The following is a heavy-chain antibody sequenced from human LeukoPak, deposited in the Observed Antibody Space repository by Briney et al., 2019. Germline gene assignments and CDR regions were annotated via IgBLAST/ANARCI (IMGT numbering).Heavy chain of an antibody. CDR1: RGSLSSYY. J-gene: IGHJ4*02. V-gene: IGHV4-59*01. CDR2: IYYSGST. Sequence: SETLSLTCAVSRGSLSSYYWSGIRQPPGKGLEWIGYIYYSGSTNYNPSLKSRVTISVDTSKNQFSLKLSSVTAADTAVYYCASGGDWNYGGYYFDYWGQGTLVTVSS. D-gene: IGHD1-7*01. CDR3: ASGGDWNYGGYYFDY.